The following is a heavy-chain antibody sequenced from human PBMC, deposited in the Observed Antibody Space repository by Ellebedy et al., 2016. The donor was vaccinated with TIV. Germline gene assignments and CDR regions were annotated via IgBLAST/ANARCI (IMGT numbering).Heavy chain of an antibody. CDR2: IYHTEIN. D-gene: IGHD6-25*01. CDR3: ASHSGTWHSLFDY. J-gene: IGHJ4*02. CDR1: GASINSYY. V-gene: IGHV4-59*08. Sequence: MPSETLSLTCTVSGASINSYYWHWIRQPPGKGLEWIGYIYHTEINNNNPSLKSRVTISADRSNNQFSLRLSSVTAADTAVYYCASHSGTWHSLFDYWGQGTVVTVSS.